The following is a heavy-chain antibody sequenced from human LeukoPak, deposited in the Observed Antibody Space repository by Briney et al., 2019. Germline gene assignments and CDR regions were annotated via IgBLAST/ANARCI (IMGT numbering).Heavy chain of an antibody. CDR1: GGSISNHY. D-gene: IGHD1-7*01. J-gene: IGHJ5*02. Sequence: PSETLSLTCTVSGGSISNHYWSWIRQPPGKGLEWIGYIYHTGSTNYNPSLKSRVTISVDTSKNQFSLKLSSVTAADTAVYYCARGNYVDWFDPWGQGTQVTVSS. CDR2: IYHTGST. V-gene: IGHV4-59*11. CDR3: ARGNYVDWFDP.